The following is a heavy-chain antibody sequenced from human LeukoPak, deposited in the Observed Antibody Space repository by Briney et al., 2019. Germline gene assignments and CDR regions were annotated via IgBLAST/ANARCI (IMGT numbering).Heavy chain of an antibody. J-gene: IGHJ4*02. D-gene: IGHD3-10*01. CDR2: IYYSGST. Sequence: KSSETLSLTCTVSGGSISSSSYYWGWIRQPPGKGLEWIGSIYYSGSTYYNPSLKSRVTISVDTSKNQFSLKLSSVTAADTAVYYCARGSSYYYGSGSYFVWGQGTLVTVSS. CDR1: GGSISSSSYY. V-gene: IGHV4-39*01. CDR3: ARGSSYYYGSGSYFV.